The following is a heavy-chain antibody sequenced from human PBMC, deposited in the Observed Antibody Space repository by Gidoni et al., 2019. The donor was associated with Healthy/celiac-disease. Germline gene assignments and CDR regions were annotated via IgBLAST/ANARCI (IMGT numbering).Heavy chain of an antibody. CDR3: ATYQIAAASGWFDP. D-gene: IGHD6-13*01. CDR1: GFTFGSYS. V-gene: IGHV3-21*01. CDR2: IISSSSYI. Sequence: EVQLVESGGGLVKPGGSLRLSCAASGFTFGSYSMTWVRQAPGKGLEWVSSIISSSSYIYYADSVKGRFTISRDNAKNSLYLQMNSLRAEDTAVYYCATYQIAAASGWFDPWGQGTLVTVSS. J-gene: IGHJ5*02.